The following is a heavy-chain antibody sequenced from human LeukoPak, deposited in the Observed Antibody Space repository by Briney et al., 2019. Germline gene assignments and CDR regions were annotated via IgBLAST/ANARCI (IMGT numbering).Heavy chain of an antibody. Sequence: SETLSLTCAVSYGSISSSNWWSWVRQPPGKGLEWIGEIYHSGSTNYNPSLKSRVTISVDKSKNQFSLKLSSVTAADTAVYYCARGASVVGADDAFDIWGQGTMVTVSS. D-gene: IGHD1-26*01. CDR1: YGSISSSNW. CDR3: ARGASVVGADDAFDI. CDR2: IYHSGST. V-gene: IGHV4-4*02. J-gene: IGHJ3*02.